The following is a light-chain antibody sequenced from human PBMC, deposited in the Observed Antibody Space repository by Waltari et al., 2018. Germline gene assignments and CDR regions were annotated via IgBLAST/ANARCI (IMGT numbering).Light chain of an antibody. CDR3: AAWDDSLSAWV. V-gene: IGLV1-47*01. J-gene: IGLJ3*02. CDR1: SSNIGSNY. Sequence: QSVLTQPPSASGTPGQRVTISWSGSSSNIGSNYVSGYQQLPGTAPKLLIYRNNQRPSGVPDRFSGSKSGTSASLAISGLRSEDEADYYCAAWDDSLSAWVFGGGTKLTVL. CDR2: RNN.